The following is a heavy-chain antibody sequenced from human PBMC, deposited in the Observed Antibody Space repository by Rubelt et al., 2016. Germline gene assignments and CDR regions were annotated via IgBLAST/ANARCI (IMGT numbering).Heavy chain of an antibody. V-gene: IGHV4-34*01. CDR3: ARGNSGSWRVLDY. D-gene: IGHD5-12*01. Sequence: QMQLLHWGAGLLKPSETLSLTCAVYGGSFRGYYWSWIRQPPGKGLEWIGEINHSGSTNYNPSLTGRVTISGDTSKNQFAWNLGALTAADTAIYYWARGNSGSWRVLDYWGQGTLVTVSS. J-gene: IGHJ4*02. CDR2: INHSGST. CDR1: GGSFRGYY.